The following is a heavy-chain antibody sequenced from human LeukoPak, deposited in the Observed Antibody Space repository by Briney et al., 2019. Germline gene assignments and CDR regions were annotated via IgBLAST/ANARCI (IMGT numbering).Heavy chain of an antibody. J-gene: IGHJ2*01. Sequence: GGSLRLSCAASGFTFTSSGFHWVRQAPGKGLEWVALIWYDGSNKYYADSVKGRFTISRDNSKNTVYLQMNSLRAEDTAVYYCARAVFAGDLLTGYWYFDLWGRGTPVTVSS. CDR2: IWYDGSNK. CDR1: GFTFTSSG. D-gene: IGHD1-20*01. V-gene: IGHV3-33*01. CDR3: ARAVFAGDLLTGYWYFDL.